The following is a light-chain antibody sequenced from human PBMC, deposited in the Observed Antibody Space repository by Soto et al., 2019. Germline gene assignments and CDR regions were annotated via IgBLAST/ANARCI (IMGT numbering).Light chain of an antibody. V-gene: IGKV3-15*01. Sequence: EIVMTQSPATLSVSPGERATLSCRASESVSSKLVWYQKKPGQAPRLLIHDAYTRATGIPARFSGSGSGTDFTLTISRLEPEDFAVYYCQQYGSSLSITFGQGTRLEIK. CDR1: ESVSSK. CDR2: DAY. CDR3: QQYGSSLSIT. J-gene: IGKJ5*01.